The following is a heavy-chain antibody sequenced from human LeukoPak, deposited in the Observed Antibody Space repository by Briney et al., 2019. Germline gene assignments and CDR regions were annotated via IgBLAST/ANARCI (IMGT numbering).Heavy chain of an antibody. D-gene: IGHD5-24*01. Sequence: GGSLRLSCAASGFTFSSYAMSWVRQAPGKGLEYVSAISSNGGSTYYANSVKGRFTISRDNSKNTLYLQMGSLRAEDMAVYYCARGTYGFYAFDIWGQGTMVTVSS. CDR2: ISSNGGST. V-gene: IGHV3-64*01. J-gene: IGHJ3*02. CDR3: ARGTYGFYAFDI. CDR1: GFTFSSYA.